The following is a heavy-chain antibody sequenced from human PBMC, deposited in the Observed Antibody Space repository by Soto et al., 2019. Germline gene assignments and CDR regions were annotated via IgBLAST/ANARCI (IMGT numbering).Heavy chain of an antibody. CDR1: GFTFSGYD. J-gene: IGHJ4*02. V-gene: IGHV3-13*05. Sequence: GGSLRLSCAASGFTFSGYDMHWVRQVTGKGLEWVSTIGTAGDPYYPVSVKGRFTISSENAKNSLYLQMNSLRAGDTAMYFCAAGTAGSSSFDYWGQGSLVTVSS. D-gene: IGHD6-6*01. CDR2: IGTAGDP. CDR3: AAGTAGSSSFDY.